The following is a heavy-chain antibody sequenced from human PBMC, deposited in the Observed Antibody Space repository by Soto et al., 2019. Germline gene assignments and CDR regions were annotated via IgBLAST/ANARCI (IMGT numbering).Heavy chain of an antibody. V-gene: IGHV4-30-4*01. D-gene: IGHD5-12*01. CDR3: ARWLGYGPHFDY. J-gene: IGHJ4*02. CDR1: GGSISSGDYY. Sequence: QVQLQESGPGLVKPSQTLSLTCTVSGGSISSGDYYWSWIRQAPGKGLEWIGYMYYSGSTYYNPSLKSRVTISVDTSKNQFSLKLSSVTAADTAVYYCARWLGYGPHFDYWGQGTLVTVSS. CDR2: MYYSGST.